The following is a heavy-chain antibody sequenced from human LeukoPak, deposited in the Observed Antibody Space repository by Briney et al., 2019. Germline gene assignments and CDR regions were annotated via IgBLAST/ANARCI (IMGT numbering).Heavy chain of an antibody. J-gene: IGHJ6*02. CDR1: GLTFSNYW. D-gene: IGHD2-15*01. CDR2: IKSKTDGGTT. Sequence: PGGSLRLSCAASGLTFSNYWMNWVRQAPGKGLEWVGRIKSKTDGGTTDYAAPVKGRFTISRDDSKNTLYLQMNSLKTEDTAVYYCTTRLDIVVVVAATERDVWGQGTTVTVSS. V-gene: IGHV3-15*07. CDR3: TTRLDIVVVVAATERDV.